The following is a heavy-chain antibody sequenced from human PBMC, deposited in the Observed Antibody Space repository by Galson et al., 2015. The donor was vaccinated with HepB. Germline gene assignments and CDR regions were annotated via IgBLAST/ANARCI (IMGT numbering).Heavy chain of an antibody. D-gene: IGHD3-22*01. V-gene: IGHV1-18*04. Sequence: QSGAEVKKPGESLKISCKASGYTFTSYGITWVRQAPGQGLEWMGWISAYNGNTNYAQNLQGRVTMTRDTSISTAYMELSRLRSDDTAIYYCARDFYDSSGAGSFDPWGQGTLVTVSS. J-gene: IGHJ5*02. CDR3: ARDFYDSSGAGSFDP. CDR1: GYTFTSYG. CDR2: ISAYNGNT.